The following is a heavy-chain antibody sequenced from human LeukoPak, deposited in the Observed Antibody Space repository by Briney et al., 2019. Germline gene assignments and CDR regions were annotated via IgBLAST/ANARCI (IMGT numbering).Heavy chain of an antibody. V-gene: IGHV4-59*01. CDR2: IYYSGST. CDR3: ASDSSSWLNYYYGMDV. D-gene: IGHD6-13*01. CDR1: GGSISSYY. Sequence: SETLSLTCTVSGGSISSYYWSWIRQPPGKGLEWIGYIYYSGSTNYNPSLKSRVTISVDTSKNQFSLKLSSVTAADTAVYYCASDSSSWLNYYYGMDVWGQGTTVTVSS. J-gene: IGHJ6*02.